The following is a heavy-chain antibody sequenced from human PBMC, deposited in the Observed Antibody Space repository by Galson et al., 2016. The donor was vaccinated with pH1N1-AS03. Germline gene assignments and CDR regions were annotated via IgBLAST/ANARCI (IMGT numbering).Heavy chain of an antibody. Sequence: SVKVSCKASGYTFTNYDINWVRQATGQGLEWMGWMNPNSGNTAYAQRLQGRVTMTRNTSITTAYMELSSLGAEDTAVYYCAREDSSGYFLIDSWGQGTLVTVPS. V-gene: IGHV1-8*01. D-gene: IGHD3-22*01. CDR2: MNPNSGNT. J-gene: IGHJ4*02. CDR1: GYTFTNYD. CDR3: AREDSSGYFLIDS.